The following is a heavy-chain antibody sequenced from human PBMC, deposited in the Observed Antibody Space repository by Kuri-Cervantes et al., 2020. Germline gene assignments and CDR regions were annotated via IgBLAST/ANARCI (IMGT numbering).Heavy chain of an antibody. Sequence: SETLSLTCAVYGGSFSGYYWSWIRQPPGKGLEWIGEINHSGSTNYNPSLKSRVTISVDTSKNQFSLKLSSVTAADTAVYYCARVAVINWFDPWGQGTLVTVSS. CDR1: GGSFSGYY. CDR3: ARVAVINWFDP. V-gene: IGHV4-34*01. D-gene: IGHD2-21*01. J-gene: IGHJ5*02. CDR2: INHSGST.